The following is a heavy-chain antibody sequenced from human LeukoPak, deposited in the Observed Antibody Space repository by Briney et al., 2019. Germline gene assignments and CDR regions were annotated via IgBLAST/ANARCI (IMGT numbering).Heavy chain of an antibody. V-gene: IGHV4-61*01. CDR2: IYYSGST. CDR1: GYSISTGYY. CDR3: ARGKWDLESGEAFDI. D-gene: IGHD1-26*01. Sequence: LETLSLTCTVSGYSISTGYYWSWIRQPPGKGLEYIGYIYYSGSTNYNPSLKSRVTISVDTSKNQFSLKLSSVTAADTAVYYCARGKWDLESGEAFDIWGQGTMVTVSS. J-gene: IGHJ3*02.